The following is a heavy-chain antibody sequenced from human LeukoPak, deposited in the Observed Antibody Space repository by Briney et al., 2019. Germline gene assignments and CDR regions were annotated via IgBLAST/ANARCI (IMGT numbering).Heavy chain of an antibody. Sequence: GGSLRLSCAASGFTFSSYAMSWVRQAPGKGLEWVSAISGSGGSTYYADSVKGRFTISRDNSKNTLYLQMNSLRAEDTAVYYCATLPKDGANYYYYGMDVWGQGTTVTVSS. CDR3: ATLPKDGANYYYYGMDV. CDR2: ISGSGGST. D-gene: IGHD3-10*01. CDR1: GFTFSSYA. V-gene: IGHV3-23*01. J-gene: IGHJ6*02.